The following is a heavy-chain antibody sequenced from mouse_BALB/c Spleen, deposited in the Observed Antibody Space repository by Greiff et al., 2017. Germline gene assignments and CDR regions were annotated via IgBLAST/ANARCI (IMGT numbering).Heavy chain of an antibody. CDR3: ARGQRGYFDV. J-gene: IGHJ1*01. CDR1: GFTFSSYA. V-gene: IGHV5-6-5*01. CDR2: ISSGGST. Sequence: EVKLQESGGGLVKPGGSLKLSCAASGFTFSSYAMSWVRQTPEKRLEWVASISSGGSTYYPDSVKGRFTISRDNARNILYLQMSSLRSEDTAMYYCARGQRGYFDVWGAGTTVTVSS.